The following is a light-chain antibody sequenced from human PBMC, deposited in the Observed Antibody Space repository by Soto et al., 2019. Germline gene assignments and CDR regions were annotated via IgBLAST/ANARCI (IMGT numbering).Light chain of an antibody. CDR3: QQYSTLPHT. V-gene: IGKV3-20*01. Sequence: ESVLTQSPGTLSLSPGERATLSCRASQSVSNSFFAWYQQKPGQAPRLLIYGVSSRATGIPDRFSGSGSGTDFPLTISRLEPEDFVVYYCQQYSTLPHTFGHGTKLEVK. CDR1: QSVSNSF. CDR2: GVS. J-gene: IGKJ2*01.